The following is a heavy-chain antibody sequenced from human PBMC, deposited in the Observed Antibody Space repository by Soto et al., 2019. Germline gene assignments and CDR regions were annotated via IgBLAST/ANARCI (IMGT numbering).Heavy chain of an antibody. V-gene: IGHV5-51*01. CDR2: IYPGDSDT. CDR1: GYNFNRYW. Sequence: PGESLKISCKGSGYNFNRYWIGWVRQMPGKGLEWMGVIYPGDSDTRYSPSLQGQVTISADKSSSAAYLQWSSLQASDPATYYCARSLENGTYEAFYIRGQGPMVTVSS. CDR3: ARSLENGTYEAFYI. D-gene: IGHD1-1*01. J-gene: IGHJ3*02.